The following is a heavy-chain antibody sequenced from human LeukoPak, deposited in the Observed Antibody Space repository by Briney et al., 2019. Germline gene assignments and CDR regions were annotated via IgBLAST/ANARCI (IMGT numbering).Heavy chain of an antibody. V-gene: IGHV3-30*04. CDR3: ARAEEWETGWFDP. J-gene: IGHJ5*02. D-gene: IGHD1-26*01. CDR2: ISYDGSNK. Sequence: QSGRSLRLSCAASGFTFSSYAMHWVRQAPGKGLEWVAVISYDGSNKYYADSVKGRFTISRDNSKNTLYLQMNSLRAEDTAVYYCARAEEWETGWFDPWGQGTLVTVSS. CDR1: GFTFSSYA.